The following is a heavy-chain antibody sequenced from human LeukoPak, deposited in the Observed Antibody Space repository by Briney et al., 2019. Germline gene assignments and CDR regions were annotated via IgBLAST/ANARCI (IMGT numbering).Heavy chain of an antibody. V-gene: IGHV3-21*01. CDR1: GFTFSSYS. D-gene: IGHD5-24*01. Sequence: PGGSLRLSCAASGFTFSSYSMNWVRQAPGKGLEWVSSISSSSSYIYYADSVKGRFTISRDNAKNSLYLQMNSLRAKDTAVYYCARKLQAKLDYWGQRTLVTVSS. J-gene: IGHJ4*02. CDR3: ARKLQAKLDY. CDR2: ISSSSSYI.